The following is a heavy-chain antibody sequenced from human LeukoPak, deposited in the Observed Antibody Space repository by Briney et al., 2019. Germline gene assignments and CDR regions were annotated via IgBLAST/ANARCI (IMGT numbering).Heavy chain of an antibody. CDR1: GFTFSSYW. D-gene: IGHD2-21*02. V-gene: IGHV3-7*01. J-gene: IGHJ4*02. CDR3: VRDWGDSGDY. CDR2: IKQDGSER. Sequence: PGGSLRLSCAASGFTFSSYWMTWVRQAPGTGLEWVATIKQDGSERFYVDSVKGRFTISRDNAKNSLYLQMNSLRTEDTAMYYCVRDWGDSGDYWGQGTLVAVSS.